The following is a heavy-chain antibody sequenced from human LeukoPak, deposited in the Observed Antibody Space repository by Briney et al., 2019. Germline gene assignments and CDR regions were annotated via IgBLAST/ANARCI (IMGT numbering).Heavy chain of an antibody. CDR1: GFTFSSYS. CDR2: ISSSSSCI. CDR3: ARAARIVGAAYFDY. D-gene: IGHD1-26*01. V-gene: IGHV3-21*01. Sequence: GGSLRLSCAASGFTFSSYSMNWVRQGPGKGLEWVSSISSSSSCIYYADSVKGRFTISRDNAKNSLYLQMNSLRAEDTAVYYCARAARIVGAAYFDYWSQGTLVTVSS. J-gene: IGHJ4*02.